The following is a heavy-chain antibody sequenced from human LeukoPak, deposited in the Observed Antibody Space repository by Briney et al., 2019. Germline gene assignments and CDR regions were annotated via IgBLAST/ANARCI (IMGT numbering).Heavy chain of an antibody. J-gene: IGHJ4*02. D-gene: IGHD2-2*01. V-gene: IGHV3-9*01. CDR2: INWNSGSI. CDR1: GFIFDDYA. CDR3: VKALSGYQLLLDY. Sequence: PGGSLRLSCAVSGFIFDDYAMHWVRQAPGKGLEWVSGINWNSGSIGYAASVKGRFTISRDNAKNSLYLQMNSLRAEDTALYYCVKALSGYQLLLDYWGQGTLVTVSS.